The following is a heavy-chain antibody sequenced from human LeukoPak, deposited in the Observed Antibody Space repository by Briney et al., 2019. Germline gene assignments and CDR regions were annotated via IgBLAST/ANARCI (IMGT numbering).Heavy chain of an antibody. Sequence: SQTLSLTCTVSGGSISSGSYYWSWIRQPAGKGLEWIGRIYTSGSTNYNPSLKSRVTISVDTSKNQFSLKLSSVTAADTAVYYSARSQGSMVRGVPLDYWGQGTLVTVSS. V-gene: IGHV4-61*02. J-gene: IGHJ4*02. CDR1: GGSISSGSYY. CDR3: ARSQGSMVRGVPLDY. CDR2: IYTSGST. D-gene: IGHD3-10*01.